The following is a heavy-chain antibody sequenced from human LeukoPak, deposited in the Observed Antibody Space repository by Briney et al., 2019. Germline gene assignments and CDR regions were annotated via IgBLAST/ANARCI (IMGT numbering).Heavy chain of an antibody. Sequence: SETLSLTCAVYGGSFSGYYWSWIRQPPGKGLEWIGEINHSGSTNYNPSLKSRVTISVDTSKNQFSLKLSSVTAADTAVYYCARGTPYYDSSGYYPTDAFDIWGQGTMVTVSS. CDR3: ARGTPYYDSSGYYPTDAFDI. D-gene: IGHD3-22*01. CDR1: GGSFSGYY. CDR2: INHSGST. V-gene: IGHV4-34*01. J-gene: IGHJ3*02.